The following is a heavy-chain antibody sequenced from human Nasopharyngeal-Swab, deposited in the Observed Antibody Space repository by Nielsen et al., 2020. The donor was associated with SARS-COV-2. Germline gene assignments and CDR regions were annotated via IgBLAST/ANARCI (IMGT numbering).Heavy chain of an antibody. D-gene: IGHD3-3*01. CDR1: GFTFNNYN. CDR3: ARDGLDYDFWSAYFMDV. V-gene: IGHV3-21*01. J-gene: IGHJ3*01. Sequence: GESLKISCAASGFTFNNYNFNWVRQAPGKGLEWVSSISSSSNYIYYADSVKGRFTISRDNAKNSLYLQMNSLRAEDTAVYYCARDGLDYDFWSAYFMDVWGQGTMVTVSS. CDR2: ISSSSNYI.